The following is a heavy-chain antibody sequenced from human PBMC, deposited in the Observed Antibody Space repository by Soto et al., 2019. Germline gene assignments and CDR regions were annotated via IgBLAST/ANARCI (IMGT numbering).Heavy chain of an antibody. CDR1: GFTFSSYG. CDR3: ARDGPAARRFDY. Sequence: GGSLRLSCAASGFTFSSYGMHWVRQAPGKGLEWVAVIWYDGSNKYYADSVKGRFTISRDNSKNTLYLQMNSLRAEDTAVYYCARDGPAARRFDYWGQGTLVTVSS. J-gene: IGHJ4*02. CDR2: IWYDGSNK. V-gene: IGHV3-33*01.